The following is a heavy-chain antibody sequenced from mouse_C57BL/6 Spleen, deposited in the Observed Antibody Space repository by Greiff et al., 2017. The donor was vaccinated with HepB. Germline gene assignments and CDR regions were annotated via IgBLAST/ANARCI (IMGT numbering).Heavy chain of an antibody. D-gene: IGHD1-1*02. CDR1: GYAFSSSW. CDR2: IYPGDGDT. CDR3: ARSPYGYEAMDY. Sequence: VQLQQSGPELVKPGASVKISCKASGYAFSSSWMNWVKPRPGKGLEWIGRIYPGDGDTNYNGKFKGKATLTADKYSSTAYMQLSSLTSEDSAVYFCARSPYGYEAMDYWGQGTSVTVSS. V-gene: IGHV1-82*01. J-gene: IGHJ4*01.